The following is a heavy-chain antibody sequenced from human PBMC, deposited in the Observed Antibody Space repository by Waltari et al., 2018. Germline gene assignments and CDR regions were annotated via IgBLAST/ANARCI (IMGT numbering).Heavy chain of an antibody. Sequence: EVQLVESGGGLVQPGGSLRLSCAASGFNFSCYWMTWVRQAPGKGLEWVANIKQDGSAKSYVDSVKGRFVISRDNAENSLSLQMNSLKAEDTAVYYCARPFRNGWYDGSFDIWGQGTMVTVSS. CDR3: ARPFRNGWYDGSFDI. CDR1: GFNFSCYW. V-gene: IGHV3-7*04. J-gene: IGHJ3*02. D-gene: IGHD6-19*01. CDR2: IKQDGSAK.